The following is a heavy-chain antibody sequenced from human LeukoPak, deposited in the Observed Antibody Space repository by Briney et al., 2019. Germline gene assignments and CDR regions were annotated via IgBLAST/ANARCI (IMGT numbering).Heavy chain of an antibody. CDR2: IYYSGSA. Sequence: PSETLSLTCAVSGYSISSSNWWGWFRQPPGKGLEWIGYIYYSGSAYYNTSLNSRITMSVDTSKNQFSLNLSSVTAMDTAVYYCARSQAVASNHGAMDIWGQGTMVIVSS. D-gene: IGHD6-19*01. V-gene: IGHV4-28*01. J-gene: IGHJ3*02. CDR3: ARSQAVASNHGAMDI. CDR1: GYSISSSNW.